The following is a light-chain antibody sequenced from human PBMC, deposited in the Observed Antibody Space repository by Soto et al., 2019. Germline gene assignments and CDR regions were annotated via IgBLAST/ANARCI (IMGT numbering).Light chain of an antibody. CDR3: SSYTTSSTYV. CDR2: DVT. V-gene: IGLV2-14*03. J-gene: IGLJ1*01. CDR1: SSDVGAYNY. Sequence: QSALTQPASVSGSPGQSITISCTGTSSDVGAYNYVSWYQQHPGKAPKPMIYDVTNRPSGVSNRFSGSKSGYTASLTISGLQAEDEADYYCSSYTTSSTYVFGTGTKVTVL.